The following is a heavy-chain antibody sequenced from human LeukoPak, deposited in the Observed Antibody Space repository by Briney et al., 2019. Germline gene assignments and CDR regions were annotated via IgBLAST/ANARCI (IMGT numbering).Heavy chain of an antibody. J-gene: IGHJ5*02. D-gene: IGHD3-10*01. Sequence: SQTLSLTCTVSGGSISGGGYYWSWIRQPPGKGLEWIGYIYHSGSTYYNPSLKSRVTISVDRSKNQFSLKLSSVTAADTAVYYCARGSGYYYGSGSFRLDPWGQGTLVTVSS. V-gene: IGHV4-30-2*01. CDR3: ARGSGYYYGSGSFRLDP. CDR1: GGSISGGGYY. CDR2: IYHSGST.